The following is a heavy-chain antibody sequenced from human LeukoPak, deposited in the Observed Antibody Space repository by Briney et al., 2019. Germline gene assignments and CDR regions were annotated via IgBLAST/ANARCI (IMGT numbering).Heavy chain of an antibody. J-gene: IGHJ4*02. Sequence: GGSLRLSCAASGFTLSNYVMHWVRQAPGKGLEWVAFTRYDGSDKYNADSLKGRFTISRDNSKNTLYLQMNSLRAEDTALYYCAKMLNTGHAHAALDYWGQGTLVTVSS. CDR2: TRYDGSDK. D-gene: IGHD2-8*02. CDR1: GFTLSNYV. CDR3: AKMLNTGHAHAALDY. V-gene: IGHV3-30*02.